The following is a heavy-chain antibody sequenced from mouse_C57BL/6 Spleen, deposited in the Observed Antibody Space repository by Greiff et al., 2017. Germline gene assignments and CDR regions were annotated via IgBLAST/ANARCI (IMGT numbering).Heavy chain of an antibody. CDR2: IWRGGST. V-gene: IGHV2-5*01. CDR1: GFSLTSYG. Sequence: VKLQESGPGLVQPSQSLSITCTVPGFSLTSYGVHWVRQSPGKGLEWLGVIWRGGSTDYNAAFMSRLSITKDNSKSQVFFKMNSLQADDTAIYYSAKKSGAENWYVDVWGTGTTVTVSS. CDR3: AKKSGAENWYVDV. J-gene: IGHJ1*03.